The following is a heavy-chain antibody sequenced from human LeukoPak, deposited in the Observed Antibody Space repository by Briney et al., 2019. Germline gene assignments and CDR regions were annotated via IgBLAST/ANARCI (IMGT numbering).Heavy chain of an antibody. V-gene: IGHV3-9*01. CDR3: AKVRFTYYYDSSGYYSAFDI. J-gene: IGHJ3*02. CDR1: GFTFDDYA. D-gene: IGHD3-22*01. Sequence: PGRSLRLSCAASGFTFDDYAMPWVRQAPGKGLEWVSGISWKSGSIGYADSVKGRFTISRDNAKNSLYLQMNSLRAEDTALYYCAKVRFTYYYDSSGYYSAFDIWGQGTMVTVSS. CDR2: ISWKSGSI.